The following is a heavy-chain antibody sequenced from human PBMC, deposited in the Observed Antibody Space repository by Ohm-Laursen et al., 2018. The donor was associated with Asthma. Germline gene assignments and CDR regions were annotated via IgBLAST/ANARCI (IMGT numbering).Heavy chain of an antibody. V-gene: IGHV3-9*01. CDR1: GFTFDDYA. D-gene: IGHD6-19*01. CDR2: ISWNSGSI. CDR3: AKDTVAVAGNGESYFDY. J-gene: IGHJ4*02. Sequence: SLRLSCAASGFTFDDYAMHWIRQAPGKGLEWVSGISWNSGSIGYADSVKGRFTISRDDAKNSLYLQMNSLRAEDTALYYCAKDTVAVAGNGESYFDYWGQGTLVTVSS.